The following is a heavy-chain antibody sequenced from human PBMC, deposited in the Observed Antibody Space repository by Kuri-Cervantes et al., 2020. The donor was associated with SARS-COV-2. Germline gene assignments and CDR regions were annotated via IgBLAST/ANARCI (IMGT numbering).Heavy chain of an antibody. J-gene: IGHJ4*02. CDR2: IRYDGSDK. CDR3: AKGSASWASYIDN. CDR1: GFTFSGHD. V-gene: IGHV3-30*02. D-gene: IGHD2-2*01. Sequence: GGSLRLSCVPSGFTFSGHDMHWVRQAPGKGLEWVAFIRYDGSDKYYADSVKGRFTISRDSSKNTLYLQMNSLRAEDTAVYYCAKGSASWASYIDNWGQGTLVTVSS.